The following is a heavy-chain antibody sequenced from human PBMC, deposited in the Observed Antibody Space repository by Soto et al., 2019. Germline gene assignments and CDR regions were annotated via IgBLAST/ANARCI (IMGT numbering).Heavy chain of an antibody. Sequence: SVKVSCKASGGTFSSYAISWVRQAPGQGLEWMGGIIPIFGTANYAQKFQGRVTITADESTSTAYMELSSLRSEDTAVYYCARNRDRFGDYYYYYGMDVWGQGTTVTV. CDR2: IIPIFGTA. V-gene: IGHV1-69*13. CDR3: ARNRDRFGDYYYYYGMDV. J-gene: IGHJ6*02. D-gene: IGHD3-16*01. CDR1: GGTFSSYA.